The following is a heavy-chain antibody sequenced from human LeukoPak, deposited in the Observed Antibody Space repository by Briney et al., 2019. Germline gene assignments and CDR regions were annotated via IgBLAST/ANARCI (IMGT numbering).Heavy chain of an antibody. J-gene: IGHJ4*02. V-gene: IGHV5-51*01. CDR3: AVRYSGSYYVDY. D-gene: IGHD1-26*01. Sequence: GESLKISCKGSGYTFTTYWIGWVRQMSGKGLEWMGFIYPADSDTRYSPSFQGQVTISADKSISTAYLQWSSLKASDTAMYYCAVRYSGSYYVDYWGQGTLVTVSS. CDR2: IYPADSDT. CDR1: GYTFTTYW.